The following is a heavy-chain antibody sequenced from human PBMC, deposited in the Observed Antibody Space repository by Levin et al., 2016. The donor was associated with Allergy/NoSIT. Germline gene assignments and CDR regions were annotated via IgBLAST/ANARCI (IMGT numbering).Heavy chain of an antibody. CDR3: AREGADIGVVPAAPDS. J-gene: IGHJ4*02. V-gene: IGHV4-39*02. CDR1: GGSISSGTY. D-gene: IGHD2-2*01. Sequence: SETLSLTCTVSGGSISSGTYWGWIRQPPGKGLEWIGSVYYSGSTHYSPSLKSRVTISVDTSKNQFSLRLSSVTAADTAVYYCAREGADIGVVPAAPDSWGQGTLVTVSS. CDR2: VYYSGST.